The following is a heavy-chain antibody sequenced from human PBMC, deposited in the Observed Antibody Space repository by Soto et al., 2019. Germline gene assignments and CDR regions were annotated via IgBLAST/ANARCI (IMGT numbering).Heavy chain of an antibody. CDR1: GYTFTSYD. CDR3: ARENMDDATAVPDI. CDR2: MNPNSGNT. J-gene: IGHJ3*02. V-gene: IGHV1-8*01. D-gene: IGHD2-21*02. Sequence: ASVKVSCKASGYTFTSYDINWVRQATGQGLEWMGWMNPNSGNTGYAQKFQGRVTMTRNTSISTAYMELSSLRSEDTAVYYCARENMDDATAVPDIWGLGTMVTVSS.